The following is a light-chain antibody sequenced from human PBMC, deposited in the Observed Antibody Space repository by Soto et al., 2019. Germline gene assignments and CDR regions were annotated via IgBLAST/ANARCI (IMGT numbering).Light chain of an antibody. CDR3: QQYSSYPVT. CDR2: DAS. J-gene: IGKJ1*01. Sequence: AIQLTQSPSSLSASVGDRVTITCRASQGINTALAWYQQKPGKAPNLLIYDASSLESGVPSRFSGSGSGRDFTLTISSLQPEDFATYYCQQYSSYPVTFGQGTKVEIK. V-gene: IGKV1-13*02. CDR1: QGINTA.